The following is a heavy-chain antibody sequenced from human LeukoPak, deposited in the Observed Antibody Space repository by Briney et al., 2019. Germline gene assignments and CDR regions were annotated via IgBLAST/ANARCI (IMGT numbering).Heavy chain of an antibody. Sequence: GGSLRLSCAASGFTFSSHGMHWVRQAPGKGLEWVSIISNDGSDEDYVDSVMGRFTISRDNSKDTLHLQMNSLRAEDTAVYYCARGCATPYCFLIDYWGQGTLVTVSS. CDR2: ISNDGSDE. J-gene: IGHJ4*02. CDR3: ARGCATPYCFLIDY. V-gene: IGHV3-30*03. D-gene: IGHD2-21*01. CDR1: GFTFSSHG.